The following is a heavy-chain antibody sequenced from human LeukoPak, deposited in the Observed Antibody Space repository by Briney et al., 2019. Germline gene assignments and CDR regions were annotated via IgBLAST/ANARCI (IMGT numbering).Heavy chain of an antibody. CDR2: INPNSGGT. CDR1: GYTFTGYF. CDR3: ASRSTVSEHPDSSGYKEY. D-gene: IGHD2-15*01. J-gene: IGHJ4*02. V-gene: IGHV1-2*02. Sequence: GASVKVSCKASGYTFTGYFIHWVRQAPGQGLEWMGWINPNSGGTNYAQKFQGRVTMTRDTSISTAYMELSRLTSDDTAVYYCASRSTVSEHPDSSGYKEYWGQGTLVTVSS.